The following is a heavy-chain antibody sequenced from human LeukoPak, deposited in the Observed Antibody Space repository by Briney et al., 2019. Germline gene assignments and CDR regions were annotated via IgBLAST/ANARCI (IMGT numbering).Heavy chain of an antibody. CDR1: GFTFSSYT. CDR2: ITSSSDYM. J-gene: IGHJ6*02. Sequence: GGSLRPSCAASGFTFSSYTMNWVRQAPGKGLEWVSSITSSSDYMYYADSVKGRFTISRDNAKNSLYLQMNSLRAEDTAVYYCARDWGYCSSTSCFYYGMDVWGQGTTVTVSS. CDR3: ARDWGYCSSTSCFYYGMDV. D-gene: IGHD2-2*01. V-gene: IGHV3-21*01.